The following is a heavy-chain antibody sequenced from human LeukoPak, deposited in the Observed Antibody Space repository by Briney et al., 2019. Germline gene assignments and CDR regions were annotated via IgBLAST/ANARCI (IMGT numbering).Heavy chain of an antibody. CDR1: GYSISSGYY. Sequence: SETLSLTCAVSGYSISSGYYWGWIRQPPGKGLEWIGSTYHSGSTYYNPSLKSRVTISVDTSKNQFSLKLSSVTAADTAVYYCARGTYSSFGYWGQGTLVTVSS. V-gene: IGHV4-38-2*01. CDR2: TYHSGST. CDR3: ARGTYSSFGY. D-gene: IGHD6-6*01. J-gene: IGHJ4*02.